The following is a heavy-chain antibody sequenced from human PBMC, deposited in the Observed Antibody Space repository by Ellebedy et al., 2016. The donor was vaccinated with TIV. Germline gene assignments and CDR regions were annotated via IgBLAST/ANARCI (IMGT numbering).Heavy chain of an antibody. Sequence: PGGSLRLSCKAFGYSFSNYWIGWVRQMPGNGLEWMGLIYTVDSKIRYSPSFKGQVTISADKSISTTYLQWTILKSSDTAMYYCVRLLGAGGYFDLWGRGTLVSVSS. D-gene: IGHD2-8*02. V-gene: IGHV5-51*01. CDR2: IYTVDSKI. CDR1: GYSFSNYW. J-gene: IGHJ2*01. CDR3: VRLLGAGGYFDL.